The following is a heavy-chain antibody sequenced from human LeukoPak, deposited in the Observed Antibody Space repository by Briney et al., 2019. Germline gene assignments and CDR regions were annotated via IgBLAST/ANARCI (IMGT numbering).Heavy chain of an antibody. V-gene: IGHV1-46*01. CDR2: INPSGGST. Sequence: ASVKVSCKASGYTFTSYYMHWVRQAPGQGLEWMGIINPSGGSTSYAQKFQGRVTMTRDTSTSTVYMELSSLRSEDTAVYYCARDGNYDSSGYYNVGRARWFHDYWGQGTLVTVSS. CDR1: GYTFTSYY. D-gene: IGHD3-22*01. J-gene: IGHJ4*02. CDR3: ARDGNYDSSGYYNVGRARWFHDY.